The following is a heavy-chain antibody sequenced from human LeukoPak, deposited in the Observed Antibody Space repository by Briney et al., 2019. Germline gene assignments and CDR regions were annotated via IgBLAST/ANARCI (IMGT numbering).Heavy chain of an antibody. CDR1: GGSFSDYY. CDR3: ARDGYSTPDV. J-gene: IGHJ6*02. D-gene: IGHD6-13*01. CDR2: INHGGST. V-gene: IGHV4-34*01. Sequence: SETLSLTCAAYGGSFSDYYWSWIRQPPGKGLEWIGEINHGGSTNYNASLKSPVTISVDTSKNQFTLKLTSVTAADTAVYYCARDGYSTPDVWGQGTTVTVSS.